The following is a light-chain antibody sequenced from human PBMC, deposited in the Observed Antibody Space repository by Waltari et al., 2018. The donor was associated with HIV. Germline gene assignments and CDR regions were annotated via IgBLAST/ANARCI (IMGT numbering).Light chain of an antibody. CDR3: SSYTSSSTWV. CDR1: RRGVGGSTF. CDR2: EVS. J-gene: IGLJ3*02. Sequence: QAALHHPSSRSWSPGQSPHHSCPGTRRGVGGSTFGPLYQQHPGKAPKLMIYEVSNRPSGVSNRFSGSKSGNTASLTISGLQAEDEADYYCSSYTSSSTWVFGGGTKLTVL. V-gene: IGLV2-14*01.